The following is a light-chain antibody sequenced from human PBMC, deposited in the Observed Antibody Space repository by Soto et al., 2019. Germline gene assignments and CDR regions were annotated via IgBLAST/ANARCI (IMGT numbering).Light chain of an antibody. J-gene: IGKJ2*01. Sequence: EIVMTQSPVTLSVSPGERATLSCRASQSISNHLAGYQQKPGQPPRLLIYGASTRAPGIPARFSGSGSGTEFTLTISSLQSEDFAVYYCQQYHNWPPRTFGQGTKLEIK. CDR2: GAS. CDR3: QQYHNWPPRT. CDR1: QSISNH. V-gene: IGKV3-15*01.